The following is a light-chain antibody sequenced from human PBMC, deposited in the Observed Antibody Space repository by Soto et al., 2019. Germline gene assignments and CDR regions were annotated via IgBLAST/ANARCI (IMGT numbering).Light chain of an antibody. J-gene: IGLJ2*01. CDR1: SSDIGGYNY. Sequence: QSVLTQPPSASGSPGQSVTISCTGTSSDIGGYNYVSWYQQHPGKAPKLMIYEVSERPSGVPDRFSGSKSGNTASLTVSGLQAEDEADYYCSSNAGGNNVLFGGGTKLTVL. V-gene: IGLV2-8*01. CDR2: EVS. CDR3: SSNAGGNNVL.